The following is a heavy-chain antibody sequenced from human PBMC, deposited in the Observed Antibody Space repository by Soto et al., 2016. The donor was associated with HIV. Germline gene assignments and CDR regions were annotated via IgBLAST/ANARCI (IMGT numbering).Heavy chain of an antibody. D-gene: IGHD3-22*01. CDR2: IYSDDST. J-gene: IGHJ3*02. CDR1: GITVTNTY. Sequence: EVQLVESGGGLVQPGGSLRLSCTASGITVTNTYLNWVRQAPGKGLEWVSVIYSDDSTFYADSVRGRFTISRDISKNTLFLQMNSLRAEDTAIYYCARERDYDSSEDGFDIVGPRDNGHRLF. CDR3: ARERDYDSSEDGFDI. V-gene: IGHV3-66*01.